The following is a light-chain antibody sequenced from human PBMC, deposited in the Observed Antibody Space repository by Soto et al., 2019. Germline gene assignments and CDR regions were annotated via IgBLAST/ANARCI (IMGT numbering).Light chain of an antibody. Sequence: DIVMTQSPDSLAVSLGERATIKCKSSQSILYSSNNKNDLAWYQQKPGQPPKLLIYWASTRESGVPDRFSGSGSGTDFTLTISSLQAEDVAVYYCQQYYSTPPTFGQGTKVEIK. CDR1: QSILYSSNNKND. CDR3: QQYYSTPPT. CDR2: WAS. V-gene: IGKV4-1*01. J-gene: IGKJ1*01.